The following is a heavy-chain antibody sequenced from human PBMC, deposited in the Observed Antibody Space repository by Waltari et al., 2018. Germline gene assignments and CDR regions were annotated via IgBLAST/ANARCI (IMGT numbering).Heavy chain of an antibody. D-gene: IGHD3-9*01. CDR3: ARDATYYDVLTGFWGMDI. CDR1: GFTVTNYY. Sequence: EEQLMESGGGLIQPGGSLRLTCEASGFTVTNYYMSWVRQAPGKGREWVSVVSTGGFSDYAPSVKGRFTMSRDASKNTMFLELNLLRAEDTAVYYCARDATYYDVLTGFWGMDIWGKGTTVTVSS. CDR2: VSTGGFS. J-gene: IGHJ6*03. V-gene: IGHV3-53*01.